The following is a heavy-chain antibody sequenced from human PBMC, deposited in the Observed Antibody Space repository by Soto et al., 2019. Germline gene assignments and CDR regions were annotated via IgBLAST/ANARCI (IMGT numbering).Heavy chain of an antibody. J-gene: IGHJ1*01. Sequence: GGSLRLSCAASGFTFSSYAMSWVRQAPGKGLEWVSAISGSGGSTYYADSVKGRFTISRDNSKNTLYLQMNSLRAEDTAVYYCARRSEYYYDSPPSRRGQYFQHWGQGTLVTVSS. V-gene: IGHV3-23*01. CDR3: ARRSEYYYDSPPSRRGQYFQH. D-gene: IGHD3-22*01. CDR2: ISGSGGST. CDR1: GFTFSSYA.